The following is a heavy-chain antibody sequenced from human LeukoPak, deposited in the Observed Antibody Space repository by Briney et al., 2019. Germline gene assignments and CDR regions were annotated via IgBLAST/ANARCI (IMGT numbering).Heavy chain of an antibody. J-gene: IGHJ6*03. CDR3: ARGEMADMDV. CDR2: INHSGST. CDR1: GGSFSGYY. Sequence: SETLSLTCAVYGGSFSGYYWSWIRQPPGKGLEWIGEINHSGSTNYNPSLKSRVTTSVDTSKNQFSLKLSSVTAADTAVYYCARGEMADMDVWGKGTTVTVSS. D-gene: IGHD5-24*01. V-gene: IGHV4-34*01.